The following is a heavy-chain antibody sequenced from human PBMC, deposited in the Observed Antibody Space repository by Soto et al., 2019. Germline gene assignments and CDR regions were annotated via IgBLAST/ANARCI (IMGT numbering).Heavy chain of an antibody. Sequence: ASVKVSCKASGYTFNNYGISWVRQAPGQGLEWMGWISAHDRDTKYAQRFQGRVTMTTDTSTSTAYMELRSLRSDDTAVYYCARDWEDAFKVICDYWGQGTLVTVSS. CDR3: ARDWEDAFKVICDY. V-gene: IGHV1-18*01. J-gene: IGHJ4*02. CDR2: ISAHDRDT. D-gene: IGHD1-26*01. CDR1: GYTFNNYG.